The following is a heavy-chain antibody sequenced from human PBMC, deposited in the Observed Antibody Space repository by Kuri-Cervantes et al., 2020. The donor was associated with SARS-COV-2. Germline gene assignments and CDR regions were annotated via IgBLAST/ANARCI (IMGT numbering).Heavy chain of an antibody. CDR1: GFTFNSYD. V-gene: IGHV3-13*04. J-gene: IGHJ3*02. Sequence: GGSLRLSCAASGFTFNSYDMHWVRQATGKGLEWVSAIGTAGDTYYPGSVKGRFTISRENAKNSLYLQMNSLRAGDTAVYYCAREDIVVVPAYYDDAFDIWGQGTMVTVSS. CDR3: AREDIVVVPAYYDDAFDI. CDR2: IGTAGDT. D-gene: IGHD2-2*01.